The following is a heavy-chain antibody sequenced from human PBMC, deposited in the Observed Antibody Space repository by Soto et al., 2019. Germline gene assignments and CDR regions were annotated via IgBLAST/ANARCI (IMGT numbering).Heavy chain of an antibody. CDR1: GFTFSSYA. Sequence: PGGSLRLSCAASGFTFSSYAMSWVRQAPGKGLEWVSAISGSGGSTYYADSVKGRFTISRDNSKNTLYLQMNSLRAEDTAVYYCAKMTRFFLVEGSGPDYMDVWGKGTTVTVSS. CDR3: AKMTRFFLVEGSGPDYMDV. V-gene: IGHV3-23*01. CDR2: ISGSGGST. J-gene: IGHJ6*03. D-gene: IGHD3-10*01.